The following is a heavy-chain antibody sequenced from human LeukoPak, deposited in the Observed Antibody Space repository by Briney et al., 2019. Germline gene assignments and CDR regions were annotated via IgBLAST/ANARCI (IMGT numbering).Heavy chain of an antibody. CDR2: IASDGGAK. Sequence: GTSLRLSCVASGFSFSNHGMHWVRQAPGKGLEWVSVIASDGGAKFYADSVKGRFTLSRDNSKNMFFLQMNFLTVEDTAIYYCAREATWGQWYFDHWAREPRSPSLQ. CDR3: AREATWGQWYFDH. V-gene: IGHV3-30*03. D-gene: IGHD6-19*01. CDR1: GFSFSNHG. J-gene: IGHJ4*02.